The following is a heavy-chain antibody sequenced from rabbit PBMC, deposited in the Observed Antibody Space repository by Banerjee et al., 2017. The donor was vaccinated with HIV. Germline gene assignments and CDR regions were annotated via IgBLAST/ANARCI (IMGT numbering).Heavy chain of an antibody. CDR2: IYAGSSGST. D-gene: IGHD6-1*01. J-gene: IGHJ4*01. CDR3: ARWGYGGIGGFNL. V-gene: IGHV1S45*01. CDR1: GFTLSSYW. Sequence: QEQLVESGGGLVQPEGSLTLTCKASGFTLSSYWMCWVRQAPGKGLEWIAYIYAGSSGSTYYASWAKGRFTISRSTSLNTVDLKMTSLTAADTATYFCARWGYGGIGGFNLWGPGTLVTVS.